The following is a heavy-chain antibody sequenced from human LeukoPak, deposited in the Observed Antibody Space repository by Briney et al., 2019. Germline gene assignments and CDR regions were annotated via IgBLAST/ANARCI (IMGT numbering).Heavy chain of an antibody. CDR3: AALVVPASNWFDP. CDR2: FDPEDGET. CDR1: GYTFNNYA. Sequence: ASVKVSCKASGYTFNNYAINWVRQAPGKGLEWMGGFDPEDGETIYAQKFQGRVTMTEDTSTDTAYMELSNLRSEDTAVYYCAALVVPASNWFDPWGQGTLVTVSS. V-gene: IGHV1-24*01. D-gene: IGHD2-2*01. J-gene: IGHJ5*02.